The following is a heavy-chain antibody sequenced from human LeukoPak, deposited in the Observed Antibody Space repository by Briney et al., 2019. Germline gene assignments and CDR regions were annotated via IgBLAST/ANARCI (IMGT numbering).Heavy chain of an antibody. CDR1: GGSLGTNY. Sequence: SETLSLTCTDSGGSLGTNYWSWIRQPPGKGLEWIGYIYHSGMTNYDPSLKSRVTMSIDTSKNQFSLRLSSVTAADTAVYYCARDNGWYYFDYWGQGSLVTVAS. J-gene: IGHJ4*02. D-gene: IGHD6-19*01. CDR3: ARDNGWYYFDY. V-gene: IGHV4-59*01. CDR2: IYHSGMT.